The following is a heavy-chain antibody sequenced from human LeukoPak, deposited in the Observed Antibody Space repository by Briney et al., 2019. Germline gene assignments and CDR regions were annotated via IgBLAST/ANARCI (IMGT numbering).Heavy chain of an antibody. D-gene: IGHD2-2*02. CDR1: GGSISSSSYY. CDR2: IYYSGST. Sequence: PSETLSLTCTVSGGSISSSSYYWGWIRQPPGKGLEWIGSIYYSGSTYYNPSLKSRVTISVDTSKNQFSLKLSSVTAADTAVYYWASGRPHPPLYCSSTSCYTDYWGQGTLVTVSS. J-gene: IGHJ4*02. V-gene: IGHV4-39*07. CDR3: ASGRPHPPLYCSSTSCYTDY.